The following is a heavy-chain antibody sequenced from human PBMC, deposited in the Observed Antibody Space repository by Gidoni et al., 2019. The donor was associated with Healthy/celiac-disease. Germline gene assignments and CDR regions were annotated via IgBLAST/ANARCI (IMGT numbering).Heavy chain of an antibody. CDR2: INHSGST. Sequence: PFTGYYWSWIRQPPGKGLEWIGEINHSGSTNYNPSLKSRVTISVDTSKNQFSLKLSSVTAADTAVYYCARGRGWNYYYYYGMDVWGQGTTVTVSS. CDR1: PFTGYY. J-gene: IGHJ6*02. V-gene: IGHV4-34*01. CDR3: ARGRGWNYYYYYGMDV. D-gene: IGHD1-1*01.